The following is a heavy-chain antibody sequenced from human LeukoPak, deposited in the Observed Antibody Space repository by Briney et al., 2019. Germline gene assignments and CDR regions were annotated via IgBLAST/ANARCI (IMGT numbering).Heavy chain of an antibody. CDR3: ARAHYYGSGSYYTGRLDY. D-gene: IGHD3-10*01. Sequence: SVKVSCKASGGTFSSYAISWVRQAPGQGLEWMGGIIPIFGTANYAQKFQGRVTITADESTSTAYIELSSLRSEDTAVYYCARAHYYGSGSYYTGRLDYWGQGTLVTVSS. J-gene: IGHJ4*02. V-gene: IGHV1-69*13. CDR2: IIPIFGTA. CDR1: GGTFSSYA.